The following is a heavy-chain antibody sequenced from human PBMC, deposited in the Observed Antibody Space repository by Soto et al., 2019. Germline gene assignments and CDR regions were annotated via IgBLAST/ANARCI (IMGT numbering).Heavy chain of an antibody. CDR2: IYWDDDK. V-gene: IGHV2-5*02. CDR1: GFSLSTSGVG. CDR3: AHTTPSGWDRMAAFDI. D-gene: IGHD6-19*01. Sequence: GSGPTLVNPTQTLTLTCTFSGFSLSTSGVGVGWIRQPPGKALEWLALIYWDDDKRYSPSLKSRLTITKYTSKIQVVLTMTNMDPVDTATYYCAHTTPSGWDRMAAFDIWGQGTMVTVSS. J-gene: IGHJ3*02.